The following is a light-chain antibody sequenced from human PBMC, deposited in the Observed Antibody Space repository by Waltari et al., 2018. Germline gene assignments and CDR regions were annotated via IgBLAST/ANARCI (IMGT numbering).Light chain of an antibody. CDR3: SSYTTSRTWV. CDR1: SSDVRAYHY. V-gene: IGLV2-14*01. J-gene: IGLJ3*02. CDR2: EVR. Sequence: QSALPQPASVSASPGQSITISCTGTSSDVRAYHYVSWYQQKPGKAPQLIIYEVRDRPPGVPNRFSGSKSGYTAFLTISGLQAEDEADYYCSSYTTSRTWVFGGGTKLTVL.